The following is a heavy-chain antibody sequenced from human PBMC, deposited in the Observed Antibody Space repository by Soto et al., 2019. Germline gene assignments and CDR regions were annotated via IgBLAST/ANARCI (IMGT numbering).Heavy chain of an antibody. CDR3: ARDTGGVTVFLGMDV. V-gene: IGHV3-30-3*01. CDR2: ISYDGSNK. Sequence: QVQLVESRGGVVQPGRSLRLSCAASGFTFSSYAMHWVRQAPGKGLEWVAVISYDGSNKYYADSVKGRFTISRDNSKNTLYLQMNSLRAEDTAVYYCARDTGGVTVFLGMDVWGQGTTVTVSS. D-gene: IGHD3-16*01. CDR1: GFTFSSYA. J-gene: IGHJ6*02.